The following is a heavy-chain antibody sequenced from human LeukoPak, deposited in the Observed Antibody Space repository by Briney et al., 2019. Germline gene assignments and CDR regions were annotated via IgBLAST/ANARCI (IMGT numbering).Heavy chain of an antibody. CDR3: ARDRIYHYFDY. D-gene: IGHD5/OR15-5a*01. CDR2: IWYDGSNK. V-gene: IGHV3-33*01. J-gene: IGHJ4*02. CDR1: GFTFSSYG. Sequence: GGSLRLSCAASGFTFSSYGMHWVRQAPGKGLEWVAVIWYDGSNKYYADSVKGRFTISRDNSKNTLYLQMNSLRAEDTAVYYCARDRIYHYFDYWGQGTLVTVSS.